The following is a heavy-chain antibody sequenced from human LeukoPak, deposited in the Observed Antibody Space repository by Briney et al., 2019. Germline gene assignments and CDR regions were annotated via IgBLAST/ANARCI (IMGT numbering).Heavy chain of an antibody. Sequence: GALVKVSCKASGFTFTSSAMQWVRQARGQRLEWIGWIVVGSGNTNYAQKFQERVTITRDMSTSTAYMELSSLRSEDTAVYYCAAETYYDSSLGTAFDIWGQGTMVTVSS. V-gene: IGHV1-58*02. CDR2: IVVGSGNT. CDR1: GFTFTSSA. J-gene: IGHJ3*02. D-gene: IGHD3-22*01. CDR3: AAETYYDSSLGTAFDI.